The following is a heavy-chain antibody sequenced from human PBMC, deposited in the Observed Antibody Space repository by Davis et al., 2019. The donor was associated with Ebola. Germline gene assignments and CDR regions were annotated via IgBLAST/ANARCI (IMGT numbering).Heavy chain of an antibody. J-gene: IGHJ3*02. D-gene: IGHD4-23*01. Sequence: GESLKISCAASGFTFSSYSMNWVRQAPGKGLEWVSAIRDSGGRIYYADSVKGRFTISRDNSKNTLYLQMNSLRAEDTAVYYCAKGGNSGVPAFDIWGQGTMVTVSS. V-gene: IGHV3-23*01. CDR2: IRDSGGRI. CDR1: GFTFSSYS. CDR3: AKGGNSGVPAFDI.